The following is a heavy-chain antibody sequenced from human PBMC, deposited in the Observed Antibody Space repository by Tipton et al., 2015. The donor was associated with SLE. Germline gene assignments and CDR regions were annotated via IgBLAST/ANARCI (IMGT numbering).Heavy chain of an antibody. D-gene: IGHD6-6*01. CDR2: IYYSGST. J-gene: IGHJ4*02. Sequence: LRLSCTVSGGSISSSRYYWGWIRQPPGKGLEWIGSIYYSGSTYYNPSLKSRVTISVDTSKNQFSLKLSSVTAADTAVYYCASIAARRFLDYWGQGTLVTVSS. V-gene: IGHV4-39*07. CDR1: GGSISSSRYY. CDR3: ASIAARRFLDY.